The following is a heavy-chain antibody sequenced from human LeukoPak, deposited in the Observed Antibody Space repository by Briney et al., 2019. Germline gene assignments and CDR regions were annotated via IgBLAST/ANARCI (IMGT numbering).Heavy chain of an antibody. Sequence: GGSLRLSGAASGFTVSSNYMSWVRQAPGKGLEWVSVIYSGENTYYADSVKGRFTISRDNSKNTLYLQMNSLRAEDTAVYYCARATMGYFDYWGQGTLVTVSS. CDR3: ARATMGYFDY. CDR1: GFTVSSNY. CDR2: IYSGENT. J-gene: IGHJ4*02. D-gene: IGHD3-3*01. V-gene: IGHV3-53*01.